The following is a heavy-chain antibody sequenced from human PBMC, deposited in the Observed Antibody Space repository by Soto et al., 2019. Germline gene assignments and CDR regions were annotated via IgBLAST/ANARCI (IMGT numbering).Heavy chain of an antibody. CDR3: ASDSSAFDN. CDR1: GFTFATYV. CDR2: ISGSGGST. Sequence: PGGSLRLSCAASGFTFATYVMTWVRQAPGKGLEWVSAISGSGGSTYYADSVKGRFTISRDNAKNSVYLQMNSLRVDDTAVYYCASDSSAFDNWGQGMLVTVSS. J-gene: IGHJ5*02. D-gene: IGHD6-19*01. V-gene: IGHV3-23*01.